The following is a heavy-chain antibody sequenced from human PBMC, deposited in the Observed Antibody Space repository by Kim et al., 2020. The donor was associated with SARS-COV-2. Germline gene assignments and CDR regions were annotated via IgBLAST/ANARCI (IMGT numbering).Heavy chain of an antibody. Sequence: SETLSLTCAVYGGSFSGYYWSWIRQPPGKGLEWIGEINHSGSTNYNPSLKSRVTISVDTSKNQFSLKLSSVTAADTAVYYCARGTKRQGGYYYYYGMDV. CDR3: ARGTKRQGGYYYYYGMDV. CDR2: INHSGST. CDR1: GGSFSGYY. V-gene: IGHV4-34*01. J-gene: IGHJ6*01. D-gene: IGHD1-1*01.